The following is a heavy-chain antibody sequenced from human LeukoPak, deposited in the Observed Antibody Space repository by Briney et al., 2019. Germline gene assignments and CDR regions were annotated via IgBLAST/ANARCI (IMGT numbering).Heavy chain of an antibody. D-gene: IGHD6-19*01. CDR1: GGSISSSSYY. CDR2: IYYSGST. V-gene: IGHV4-39*01. J-gene: IGHJ4*02. CDR3: ARRAVAGPTGGRYFDY. Sequence: SETLSLTCTVSGGSISSSSYYWGWIRQPPGKGLEWIGSIYYSGSTYYNPSLKSRVTISVDTSKNQFSLKLSSVTAADTAVYYCARRAVAGPTGGRYFDYWGQGTLVTVSS.